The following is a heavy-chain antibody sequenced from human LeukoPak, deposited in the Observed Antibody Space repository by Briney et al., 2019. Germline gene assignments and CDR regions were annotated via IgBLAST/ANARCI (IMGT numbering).Heavy chain of an antibody. V-gene: IGHV3-23*01. CDR1: GFTFSSYA. Sequence: PGGSLRLSCAASGFTFSSYAMSWVRQAPGKGLEWVSAISGSGGSTYYADSVKGRFTISRDNSKNTLYLQMNSLRAEDTAVYYCAKEMRYYDSSGYSQYYFDYWGQGTLVTVSS. D-gene: IGHD3-22*01. CDR2: ISGSGGST. CDR3: AKEMRYYDSSGYSQYYFDY. J-gene: IGHJ4*02.